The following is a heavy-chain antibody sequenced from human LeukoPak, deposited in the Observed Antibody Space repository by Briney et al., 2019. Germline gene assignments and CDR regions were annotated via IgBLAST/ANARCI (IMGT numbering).Heavy chain of an antibody. J-gene: IGHJ3*02. CDR1: GFTVGSNY. D-gene: IGHD6-6*01. V-gene: IGHV3-66*02. CDR2: IYSGGST. CDR3: ARAPNMAACRAFDI. Sequence: GSLRLSCAASGFTVGSNYMSWVRQAPGKGLELVSVIYSGGSTYYADSVKGRFTFSRDNSKNTLYLQMNSLRAEDTAVYYCARAPNMAACRAFDIWGRGTMVTVSS.